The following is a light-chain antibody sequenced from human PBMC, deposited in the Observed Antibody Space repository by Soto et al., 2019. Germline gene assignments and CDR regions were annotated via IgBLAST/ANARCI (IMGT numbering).Light chain of an antibody. J-gene: IGKJ1*01. V-gene: IGKV3-20*01. CDR2: GAS. Sequence: IVLTQSPGTLSLSPGERATLSCRASQSVSGSYLAWHQQKPGQAPRLLIYGASSRATGIPDRFSGSGSGTDFTLTISRLEPEDFAVYYCQQYGSSPRTFGQGTKV. CDR1: QSVSGSY. CDR3: QQYGSSPRT.